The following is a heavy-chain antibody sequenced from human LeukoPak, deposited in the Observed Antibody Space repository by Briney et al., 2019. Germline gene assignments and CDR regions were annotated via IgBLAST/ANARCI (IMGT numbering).Heavy chain of an antibody. J-gene: IGHJ5*02. CDR3: VKVGGGGGWYWST. V-gene: IGHV3-23*01. Sequence: GGSLTLSCTGSGFPFSNYVMSCARQAPGKRLEWVACISDSGDDTDYADSVKGRFTISKDHSKNTLFLQMNILRVEDTAVYYCVKVGGGGGWYWSTWGQGNLVTVSS. CDR2: ISDSGDDT. D-gene: IGHD6-19*01. CDR1: GFPFSNYV.